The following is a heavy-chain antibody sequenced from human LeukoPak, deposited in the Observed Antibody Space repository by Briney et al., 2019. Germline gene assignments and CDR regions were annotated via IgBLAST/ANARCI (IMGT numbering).Heavy chain of an antibody. J-gene: IGHJ6*03. CDR3: ARGRHDITMIVVVMTSVSYYLDV. Sequence: SETLSLTCAVYGGSFSGYHWTWIRQSPGKGLEWIGDINPSGSTYYDPSLKSRLTISVDTSKNQFSLKLRSVTAADTAVYYCARGRHDITMIVVVMTSVSYYLDVWGKGTTVTVS. D-gene: IGHD3-22*01. V-gene: IGHV4-34*01. CDR2: INPSGST. CDR1: GGSFSGYH.